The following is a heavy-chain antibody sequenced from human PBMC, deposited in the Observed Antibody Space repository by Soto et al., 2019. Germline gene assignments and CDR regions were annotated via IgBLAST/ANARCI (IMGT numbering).Heavy chain of an antibody. CDR1: GGSVSSGGYY. CDR2: IYYSGNT. Sequence: QVQLQESGPGLVKPSQTLSLTCTVSGGSVSSGGYYWSWIRQHPGKGLEWIGYIYYSGNTFYNPSLKSRVTISVDTSKNQFSLKLRSVTAADTAVYYCASKKGYSYGPHYFDYWGQGTLVTVSS. CDR3: ASKKGYSYGPHYFDY. V-gene: IGHV4-31*03. J-gene: IGHJ4*02. D-gene: IGHD5-18*01.